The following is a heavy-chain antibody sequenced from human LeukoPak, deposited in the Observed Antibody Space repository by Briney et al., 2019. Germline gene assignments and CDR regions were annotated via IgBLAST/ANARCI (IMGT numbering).Heavy chain of an antibody. CDR2: IYYSGST. CDR1: GGSISSHY. Sequence: SETLSLTCTVSGGSISSHYWSWIRQPPGKGLEWIGYIYYSGSTNYNPSLKSRVTISVDTSKNQSSLKLSSVTAADTAVYYCARHMGLGYTYFYPYFDYWGQGTLVTVSS. V-gene: IGHV4-59*08. D-gene: IGHD1-1*01. J-gene: IGHJ4*01. CDR3: ARHMGLGYTYFYPYFDY.